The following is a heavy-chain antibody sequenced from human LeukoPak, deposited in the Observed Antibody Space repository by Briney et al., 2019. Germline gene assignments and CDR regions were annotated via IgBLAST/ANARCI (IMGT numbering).Heavy chain of an antibody. Sequence: PSETLSLTCTVSGGSISSGDYYWGWIRQPPGKGLEWIGSIYYSGSTYYNPSLKSRVTISVDTSKNQFSLKLSSVTAADTAVYYCARGGFIAVESFDYWGQGTLVTVSS. J-gene: IGHJ4*02. D-gene: IGHD6-19*01. V-gene: IGHV4-39*07. CDR1: GGSISSGDYY. CDR3: ARGGFIAVESFDY. CDR2: IYYSGST.